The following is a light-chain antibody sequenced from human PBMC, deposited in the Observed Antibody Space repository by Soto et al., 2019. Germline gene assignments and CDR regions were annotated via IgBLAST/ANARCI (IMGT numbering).Light chain of an antibody. V-gene: IGKV1-33*01. J-gene: IGKJ5*01. CDR2: DAS. Sequence: DIQMTQSPSSLSASVGERVTITCQASQDINNYLNWYQLKPGKAPELLIYDASNLQTGVPTRFSGSGSGKHFTFTISSLQPEDIATYFCQQYDFLVTFGQGTRLEIQ. CDR1: QDINNY. CDR3: QQYDFLVT.